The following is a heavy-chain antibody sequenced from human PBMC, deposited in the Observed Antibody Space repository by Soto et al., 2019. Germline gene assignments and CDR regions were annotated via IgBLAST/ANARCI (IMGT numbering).Heavy chain of an antibody. CDR2: ISAYNGNT. CDR1: GYTFTSYG. J-gene: IGHJ5*02. V-gene: IGHV1-18*01. CDR3: ARSVAGTEDVVWFDP. Sequence: ASVKVSCKASGYTFTSYGISWVRQAPGQGLECMGWISAYNGNTNYAQKLQGRVTMTTDTSTSTAYMELRSLRSDDTAVYYCARSVAGTEDVVWFDPWGQGTLVTVSS. D-gene: IGHD6-19*01.